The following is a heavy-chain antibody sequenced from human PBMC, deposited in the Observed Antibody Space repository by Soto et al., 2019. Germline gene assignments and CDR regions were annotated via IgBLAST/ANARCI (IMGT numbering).Heavy chain of an antibody. V-gene: IGHV4-39*01. CDR3: ARHNYDFWSGYNHFDY. D-gene: IGHD3-3*01. CDR1: GGSISSSSYY. Sequence: SETLSLTCTVSGGSISSSSYYWGWIRQPPGKGLEWIGSIYYSGSTYYNPSLKSRVTISVDTSKNQFSLKLSSVTAADTAVYYCARHNYDFWSGYNHFDYWGQGTLVTVSS. CDR2: IYYSGST. J-gene: IGHJ4*02.